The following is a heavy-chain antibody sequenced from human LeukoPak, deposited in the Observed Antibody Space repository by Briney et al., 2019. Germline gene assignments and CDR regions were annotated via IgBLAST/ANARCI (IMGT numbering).Heavy chain of an antibody. V-gene: IGHV1-18*01. D-gene: IGHD3-9*01. CDR3: ARDTYYDILTGYYRDAFDI. CDR2: ISAYNGNT. J-gene: IGHJ3*02. Sequence: ASVKVSCKASGYTFTSYGISWVRQAPGQGLEWMGWISAYNGNTNYAQKLQGRVTMTTDTSTSTAYMELRSLRSDDTAVYYCARDTYYDILTGYYRDAFDIWGQGTMDTVSS. CDR1: GYTFTSYG.